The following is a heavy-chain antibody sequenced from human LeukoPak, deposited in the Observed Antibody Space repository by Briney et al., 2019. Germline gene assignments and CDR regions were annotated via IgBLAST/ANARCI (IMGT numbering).Heavy chain of an antibody. J-gene: IGHJ6*02. Sequence: GGSLRLSCAASGFTFSSYWMSWVRQAPGKGLEWVANIKQDGSEKYYVDSVKGRFTISRDNAKNSLYLQMNSLRAEDTAVYYCARVRSGGSYFDYYYYYGMDVWGQGTTVTVSS. V-gene: IGHV3-7*01. CDR3: ARVRSGGSYFDYYYYYGMDV. D-gene: IGHD1-26*01. CDR2: IKQDGSEK. CDR1: GFTFSSYW.